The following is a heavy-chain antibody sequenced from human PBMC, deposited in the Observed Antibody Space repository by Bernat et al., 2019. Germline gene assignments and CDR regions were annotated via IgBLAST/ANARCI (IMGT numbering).Heavy chain of an antibody. Sequence: EVQLLESGGGLIQPGGSLRLSCAASGFTFSSYAMSWVRQVPGKGLEWVSGISASGGSTYYADSVKGRLTVSRDNSKNTLFLQMNSLRAEDTAVYYCARGVIPSNAFGYWGQGTLVTVSS. CDR2: ISASGGST. D-gene: IGHD3-16*02. J-gene: IGHJ4*02. V-gene: IGHV3-23*01. CDR3: ARGVIPSNAFGY. CDR1: GFTFSSYA.